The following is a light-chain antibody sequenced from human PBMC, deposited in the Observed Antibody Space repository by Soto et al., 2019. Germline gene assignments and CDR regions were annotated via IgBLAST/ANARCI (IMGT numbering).Light chain of an antibody. CDR1: KSGDKY. J-gene: IGLJ2*01. CDR2: QDS. Sequence: SYELTQPPSVSVSPGQTASITCSGDKSGDKYACWYQQKPGQSPVLVIYQDSKRPSGIPERFSGSNSGNTATLTISGTQAMDEADYYCQAWDSSTRVVFGGRTKLTVL. CDR3: QAWDSSTRVV. V-gene: IGLV3-1*01.